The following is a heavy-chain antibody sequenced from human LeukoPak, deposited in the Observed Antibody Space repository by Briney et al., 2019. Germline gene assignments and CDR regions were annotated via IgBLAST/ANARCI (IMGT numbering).Heavy chain of an antibody. CDR2: IKQDGSEK. CDR3: ARDHQWALDY. V-gene: IGHV3-7*01. J-gene: IGHJ4*02. CDR1: GGSISSYY. Sequence: ETLSLTCTVSGGSISSYYWSRIRQAPGKGLEWVASIKQDGSEKYYVDSMKGRFTISRDNAKNSLYLQMNSLRAEDTAVYYCARDHQWALDYWGQGILVTVSS. D-gene: IGHD1-26*01.